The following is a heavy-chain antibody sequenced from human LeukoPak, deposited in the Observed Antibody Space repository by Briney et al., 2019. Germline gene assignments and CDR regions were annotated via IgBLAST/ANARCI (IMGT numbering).Heavy chain of an antibody. CDR2: LTVTTSTKT. J-gene: IGHJ4*02. V-gene: IGHV3-23*01. CDR1: GYTFNTYA. Sequence: PGGSLRLSCEVSGYTFNTYAMNWVRQAPGKGLEWVSGLTVTTSTKTYYADSIKGRFTISRDNSKNTLFLQMNNLRVEDTAVYYCAKLSNIFAPDDYWGQGTLVTVSS. CDR3: AKLSNIFAPDDY. D-gene: IGHD2-15*01.